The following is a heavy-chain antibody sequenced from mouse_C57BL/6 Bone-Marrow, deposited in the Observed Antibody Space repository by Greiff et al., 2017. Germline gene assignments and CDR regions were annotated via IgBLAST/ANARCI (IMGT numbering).Heavy chain of an antibody. CDR3: ARGTGRYFDY. CDR1: GFTFSDYG. Sequence: EVKLVESGGGLVKPGGSLKLSCAASGFTFSDYGMHWVRQAPEKGLEWVAYISSGSSTIYYADTVKGRFTISRDNAKNTLFLQMTSRRSEDTAMYYCARGTGRYFDYWGQGTTLTVSS. D-gene: IGHD4-1*01. V-gene: IGHV5-17*01. CDR2: ISSGSSTI. J-gene: IGHJ2*01.